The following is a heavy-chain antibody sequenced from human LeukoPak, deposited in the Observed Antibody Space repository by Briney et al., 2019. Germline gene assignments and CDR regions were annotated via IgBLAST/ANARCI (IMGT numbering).Heavy chain of an antibody. J-gene: IGHJ5*02. V-gene: IGHV3-21*01. CDR3: ARDSRPRLLDLWRMANNWFDP. CDR1: GFTFSSYS. D-gene: IGHD3-3*01. Sequence: GGSLRLSCAASGFTFSSYSMNWVRQAPGKGLEWVSSISSSSSYIYYADSVKSRFTISRDNAKKSLHLQMNSLRAEDTAVYYCARDSRPRLLDLWRMANNWFDPWGQGTLVTVSS. CDR2: ISSSSSYI.